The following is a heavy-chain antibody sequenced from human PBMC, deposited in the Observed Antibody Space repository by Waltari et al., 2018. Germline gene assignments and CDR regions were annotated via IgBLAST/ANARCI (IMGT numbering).Heavy chain of an antibody. Sequence: QVQLVQSGAEVKKPGASVKVSCKASGYTFTSYDIHWVRQATGQGLEWMGCLTPNSGNTGYAQKFQGRVTITADTSTDTAYMELSSLRSEDTAVYYCATHQRFGVVTYPGYWGQGTLVTVSS. CDR1: GYTFTSYD. D-gene: IGHD3-3*01. J-gene: IGHJ4*02. CDR2: LTPNSGNT. V-gene: IGHV1-8*01. CDR3: ATHQRFGVVTYPGY.